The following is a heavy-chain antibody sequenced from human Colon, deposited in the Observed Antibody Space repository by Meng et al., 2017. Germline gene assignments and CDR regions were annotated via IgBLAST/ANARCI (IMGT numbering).Heavy chain of an antibody. CDR2: IHNSGKT. Sequence: QLHLQESGPGLAKPSETLFLTCTVSGASINIGSYYWAWVRQAPGKGLEWIGSIHNSGKTYYNSSLKSRVTILVDTSKNQFSLKLTSVTAADTAVYLCARLVTTVTTGNWFDPWGQGTLVTVSS. CDR1: GASINIGSYY. J-gene: IGHJ5*02. V-gene: IGHV4-39*07. CDR3: ARLVTTVTTGNWFDP. D-gene: IGHD4-17*01.